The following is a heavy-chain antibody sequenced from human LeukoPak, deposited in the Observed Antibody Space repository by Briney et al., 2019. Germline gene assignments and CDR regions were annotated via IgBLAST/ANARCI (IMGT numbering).Heavy chain of an antibody. CDR3: ARDEMVIMYYFNY. CDR1: GFTFSSYA. V-gene: IGHV3-30-3*01. J-gene: IGHJ4*02. D-gene: IGHD3-3*01. CDR2: ISYDGSNK. Sequence: GGSLRLSCAASGFTFSSYAMHWVRQAPGKGLEWVAVISYDGSNKYYADSVKGRFTISRDNSKNTLYLQMNSLRAEDTAVYYCARDEMVIMYYFNYWGQGTLVTVSS.